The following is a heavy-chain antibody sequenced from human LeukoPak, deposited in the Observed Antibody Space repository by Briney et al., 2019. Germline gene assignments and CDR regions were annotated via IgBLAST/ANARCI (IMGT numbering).Heavy chain of an antibody. CDR1: GGSISSGDNY. Sequence: SQTLSLTCTVSGGSISSGDNYWSWIRPPPGKGLEWIGYIYYSGSTYYNPSLKSRVTISVDTSKNQFSLKLSSVTAADTAVYYCARWVLYSSCWYNWGQGTLVTVSS. V-gene: IGHV4-30-4*08. D-gene: IGHD6-13*01. CDR3: ARWVLYSSCWYN. CDR2: IYYSGST. J-gene: IGHJ4*02.